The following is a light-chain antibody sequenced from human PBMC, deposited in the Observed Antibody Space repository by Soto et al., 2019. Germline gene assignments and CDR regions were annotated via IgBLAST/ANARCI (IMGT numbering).Light chain of an antibody. CDR1: QSVSST. J-gene: IGKJ1*01. CDR2: DAS. CDR3: QQYGTSPWT. Sequence: EIVMTQSPATLSVSPGERATLSCRASQSVSSTLAWYLQKPGQAPRLLIYDASNRATGIPARFSGSGSGTEFTLTISNLQSEDFAVYFCQQYGTSPWTFGQGTKVDI. V-gene: IGKV3D-15*02.